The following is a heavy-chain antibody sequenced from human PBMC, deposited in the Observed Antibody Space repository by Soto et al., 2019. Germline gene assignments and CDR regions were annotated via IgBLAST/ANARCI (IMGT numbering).Heavy chain of an antibody. V-gene: IGHV4-34*01. CDR3: AGGIAARPLGY. D-gene: IGHD6-6*01. J-gene: IGHJ4*02. Sequence: PSETLSLTCAVSGGSFSGHYWSWIRQPPGKGLEWIGELNHSGSTNYNPSLKSRVTISVDTSKNQFSLKLSSVTAADTAVYYCAGGIAARPLGYWGQGTLVTVSS. CDR2: LNHSGST. CDR1: GGSFSGHY.